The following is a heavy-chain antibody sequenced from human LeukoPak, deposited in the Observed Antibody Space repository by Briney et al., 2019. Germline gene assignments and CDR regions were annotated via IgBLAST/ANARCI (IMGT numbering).Heavy chain of an antibody. Sequence: PGRSLRLSCAASGFTFSSYWMSWVRQAPGKGLEWVANIKQDGSEKYYVDSVKGRFTISRDNAKNSLYLQMNSQRAEDTAVYYCARDKPAPRYYDSSGSDYWGQGTLVTVSS. J-gene: IGHJ4*02. D-gene: IGHD3-22*01. CDR1: GFTFSSYW. CDR3: ARDKPAPRYYDSSGSDY. CDR2: IKQDGSEK. V-gene: IGHV3-7*01.